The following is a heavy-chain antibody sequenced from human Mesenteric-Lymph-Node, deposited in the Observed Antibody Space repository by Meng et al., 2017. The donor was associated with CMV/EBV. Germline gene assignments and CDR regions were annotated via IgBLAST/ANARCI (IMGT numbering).Heavy chain of an antibody. V-gene: IGHV3-73*01. CDR3: TRIGQIGFLEGDYYYGMDV. CDR2: IRSKANSYAT. J-gene: IGHJ6*02. CDR1: GFTFSGSA. Sequence: GGSLRLSCAASGFTFSGSAMHWVRQASGKGLEWVGRIRSKANSYATAYAASVKGRFTISRDDSKNTAYLQMNSLKTEDTAVYYCTRIGQIGFLEGDYYYGMDVWGQGTTVTVSS. D-gene: IGHD3-3*02.